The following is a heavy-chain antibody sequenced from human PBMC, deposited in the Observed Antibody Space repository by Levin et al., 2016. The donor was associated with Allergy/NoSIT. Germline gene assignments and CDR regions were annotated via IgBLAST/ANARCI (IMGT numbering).Heavy chain of an antibody. D-gene: IGHD3-9*01. V-gene: IGHV1-18*01. CDR1: GYTFTSYG. J-gene: IGHJ5*02. Sequence: ASVKVSCKASGYTFTSYGISWVRQAPGQGLEWMGWISAYNGNTNYAQKLQGRVTMTTDTSTSTAYMELRSLRSDDTAVYYCARDTQGLLRYFDWLGFDPWGQGTLVTVSS. CDR2: ISAYNGNT. CDR3: ARDTQGLLRYFDWLGFDP.